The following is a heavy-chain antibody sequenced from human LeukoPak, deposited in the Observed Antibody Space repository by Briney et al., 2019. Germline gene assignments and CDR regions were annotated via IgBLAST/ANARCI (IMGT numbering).Heavy chain of an antibody. CDR2: IYHSGST. V-gene: IGHV4-38-2*01. D-gene: IGHD3-10*01. CDR1: GYSISSGYY. J-gene: IGHJ4*02. Sequence: SETLSLTCAVSGYSISSGYYWGWIRQPPGMGLEWIGSIYHSGSTYYNPSLKSRVTISVDTSKNQFSLKLSSVTAADTAVYYCARQNGAMVRGVTDYWGQGTLVTVSS. CDR3: ARQNGAMVRGVTDY.